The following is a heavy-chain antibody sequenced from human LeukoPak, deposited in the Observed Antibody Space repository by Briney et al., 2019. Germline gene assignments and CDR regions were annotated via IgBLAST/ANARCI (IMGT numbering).Heavy chain of an antibody. Sequence: PSETLSLTCSVSGGSISSSTYYWGWIRQPPGKGLEWIGSLYYSGSTYYNPSLKSRVTISVDTSKNQFSLKLSSVTAADTAVYYCARCPLGAWFDPWGQGTLVTVSS. CDR2: LYYSGST. J-gene: IGHJ5*02. CDR3: ARCPLGAWFDP. V-gene: IGHV4-39*01. CDR1: GGSISSSTYY.